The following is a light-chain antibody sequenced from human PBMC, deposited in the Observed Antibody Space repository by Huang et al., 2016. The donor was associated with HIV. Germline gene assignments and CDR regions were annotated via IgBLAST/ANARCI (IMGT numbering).Light chain of an antibody. V-gene: IGKV1-NL1*01. CDR1: RGISNS. Sequence: DIQMTQSPSSLSASVGDRVTITCRASRGISNSLAWYQQQPGKAPKLLLYAASRLQGGVPSRFSGSRSRTDYALTISSLQPEDSATYYCKQYYNTTLSFGGGTKVEIK. CDR2: AAS. CDR3: KQYYNTTLS. J-gene: IGKJ4*01.